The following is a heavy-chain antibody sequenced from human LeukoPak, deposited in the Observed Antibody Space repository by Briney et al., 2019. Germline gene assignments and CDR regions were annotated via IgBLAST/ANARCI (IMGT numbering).Heavy chain of an antibody. CDR2: IYYSGSA. CDR3: ASWPLVDMTTSGLDY. Sequence: SETLSLTCTVSCGSISSSSHYRRWLRQPPGKGLEWIGTIYYSGSAYYSPSLNSRITISVDTSKNQFSLKLSSVTAADTDVYSCASWPLVDMTTSGLDYWGPGTLVTVSS. CDR1: CGSISSSSHY. D-gene: IGHD5-24*01. J-gene: IGHJ4*02. V-gene: IGHV4-39*01.